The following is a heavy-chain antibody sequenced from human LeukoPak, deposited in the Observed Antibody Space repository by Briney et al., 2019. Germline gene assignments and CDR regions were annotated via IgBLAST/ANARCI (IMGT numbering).Heavy chain of an antibody. CDR3: ARDRAGTLDY. CDR2: IYYSGST. V-gene: IGHV4-39*07. J-gene: IGHJ4*02. D-gene: IGHD1/OR15-1a*01. Sequence: SETLSLTCTVSGGSISSSSYYWGWIRQPPGKGLEWIGSIYYSGSTYYNPSLKSRVTISVDTSKNQFSLKLSSVTAADTAVYYCARDRAGTLDYWGQGILVTVSS. CDR1: GGSISSSSYY.